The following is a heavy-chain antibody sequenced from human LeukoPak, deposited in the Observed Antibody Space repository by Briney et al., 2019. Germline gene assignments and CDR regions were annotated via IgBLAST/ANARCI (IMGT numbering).Heavy chain of an antibody. CDR3: ARGEGVAARQSWFDP. CDR2: IDSGGST. D-gene: IGHD6-6*01. V-gene: IGHV3-53*01. J-gene: IGHJ5*02. Sequence: GGSLRLSCAASGFTVSSNYMNWVRQAPGKGLEWVSVIDSGGSTYHVDSVKGRFTISRDNSKNTVYLQMNSLRAEDTAVYYCARGEGVAARQSWFDPWGQGTLVTVSS. CDR1: GFTVSSNY.